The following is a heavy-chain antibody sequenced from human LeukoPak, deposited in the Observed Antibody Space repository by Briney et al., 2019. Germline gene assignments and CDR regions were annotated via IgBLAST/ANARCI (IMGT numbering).Heavy chain of an antibody. D-gene: IGHD5-24*01. CDR2: INHSGST. CDR1: GGSFSGYY. Sequence: SETLSLTCAVYGGSFSGYYWSWTRQPPGKGLEWIGEINHSGSTNYNPSLKSRVTISVDTSKNQFSLKLSSVTAADTAVYYCARGRSEMATIAGRDYWGQGTLVTVSS. J-gene: IGHJ4*02. V-gene: IGHV4-34*01. CDR3: ARGRSEMATIAGRDY.